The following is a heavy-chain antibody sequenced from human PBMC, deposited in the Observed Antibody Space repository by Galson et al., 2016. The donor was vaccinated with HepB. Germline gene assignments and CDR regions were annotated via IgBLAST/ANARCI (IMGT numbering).Heavy chain of an antibody. CDR3: ARDALENLWSGYHYYGMDV. V-gene: IGHV4-31*03. Sequence: TLSLTCTVSGGSISSGGYHWTWIRQHPGKGLEWIGNIYYSGSTYYNPSLQSRGIISVDRSKNQFSLKLRSVTAADTAVYYCARDALENLWSGYHYYGMDVWGQGTTVTVSS. D-gene: IGHD3-3*01. CDR1: GGSISSGGYH. CDR2: IYYSGST. J-gene: IGHJ6*02.